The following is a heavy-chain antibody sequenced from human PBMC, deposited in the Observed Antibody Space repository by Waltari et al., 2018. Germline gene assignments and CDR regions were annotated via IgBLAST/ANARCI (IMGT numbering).Heavy chain of an antibody. CDR1: GFSFSDYY. Sequence: QVQLVESGGGLVKPGGSLRLSCAASGFSFSDYYMSWIRQAPGKGLEGVSHITVSGTTIAYADSVKGRFTVSRDNDKNSLYLEMNSLKTDDTAVYYCARIGHGYSYADYYMDLWGKGTTVTVSS. CDR3: ARIGHGYSYADYYMDL. V-gene: IGHV3-11*01. D-gene: IGHD5-18*01. J-gene: IGHJ6*03. CDR2: ITVSGTTI.